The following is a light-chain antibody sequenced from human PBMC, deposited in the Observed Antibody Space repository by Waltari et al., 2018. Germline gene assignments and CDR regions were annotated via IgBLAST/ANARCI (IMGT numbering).Light chain of an antibody. V-gene: IGKV1-5*03. CDR3: QQYSSFST. J-gene: IGKJ2*01. CDR1: QSVGTW. CDR2: MAS. Sequence: DIQMTQSPSTLSASVGDRVTISCRASQSVGTWLALYQQKPGKAPKLLIYMASSLESGVPSIFSGSGSGTEFTLTISSLQPDDFATYSCQQYSSFSTFGQGTKVDI.